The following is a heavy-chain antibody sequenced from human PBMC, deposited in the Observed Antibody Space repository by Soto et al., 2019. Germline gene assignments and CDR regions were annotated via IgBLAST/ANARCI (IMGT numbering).Heavy chain of an antibody. CDR2: IYHSGST. CDR1: GGSISSSNW. D-gene: IGHD5-18*01. J-gene: IGHJ4*02. V-gene: IGHV4-4*02. CDR3: ARDLRGYSYGRLGAQDY. Sequence: SETLSLTCAVSGGSISSSNWWSLVRHPPGKGLEWIGEIYHSGSTNYNPSLKSRVTISVDKSKNQFSLKLSSVTAADTAVYYCARDLRGYSYGRLGAQDYWGQGTLVTVSS.